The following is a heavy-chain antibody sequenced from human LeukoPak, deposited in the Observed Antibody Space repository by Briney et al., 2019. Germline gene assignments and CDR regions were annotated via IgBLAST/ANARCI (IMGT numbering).Heavy chain of an antibody. Sequence: SQTLSLTCTVSGGSISSGDYYWSWIRQPPGKGLEWIGYIYYSGSTYYNPSLKSRVTISVDTSKNQFSLKLSSVTAADTAVYYCASWPPFTWIGIDYWGQGALVTVSS. CDR1: GGSISSGDYY. CDR3: ASWPPFTWIGIDY. D-gene: IGHD5-12*01. CDR2: IYYSGST. V-gene: IGHV4-30-4*01. J-gene: IGHJ4*02.